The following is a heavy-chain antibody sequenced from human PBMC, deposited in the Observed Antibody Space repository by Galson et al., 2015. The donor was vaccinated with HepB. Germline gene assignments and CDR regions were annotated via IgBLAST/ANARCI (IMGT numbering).Heavy chain of an antibody. V-gene: IGHV3-21*01. Sequence: LRLSCAASGFTSSSYSMNWVRQAPGKGLEWVSSISSSSSYIYYADSVKGRFTISRDNAKNSLYLQMNSLRAEDTAVYYCARGGQPDIVVVPAAIRDEEPGSNWFDPWGQGTLVTVSS. CDR3: ARGGQPDIVVVPAAIRDEEPGSNWFDP. CDR1: GFTSSSYS. J-gene: IGHJ5*02. D-gene: IGHD2-2*02. CDR2: ISSSSSYI.